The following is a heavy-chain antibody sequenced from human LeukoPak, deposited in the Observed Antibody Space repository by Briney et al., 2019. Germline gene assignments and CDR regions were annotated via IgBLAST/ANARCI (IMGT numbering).Heavy chain of an antibody. V-gene: IGHV3-49*04. J-gene: IGHJ3*02. CDR2: IRSKAYGGTT. Sequence: GGSLRLSCTASGFTFSDYAMSWVRQAPGKGLEWVGFIRSKAYGGTTEYAASVKGRFTISRDDSKSIAYLQMNSLKTEDTAVYYCTRRYNYDSSGYYYVRDAFDIWGQGTMVTVSS. CDR3: TRRYNYDSSGYYYVRDAFDI. D-gene: IGHD3-22*01. CDR1: GFTFSDYA.